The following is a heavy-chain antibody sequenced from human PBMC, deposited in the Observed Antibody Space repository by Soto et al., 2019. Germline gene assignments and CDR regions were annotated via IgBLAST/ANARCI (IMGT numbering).Heavy chain of an antibody. CDR1: GFIFRNYA. J-gene: IGHJ4*02. D-gene: IGHD1-26*01. Sequence: LRLSCAASGFIFRNYAIHWVRQAPGKGLEWVAVISRDGSHKYYLDSVKGRFTISRDNSKDTVNLLMNSLRDDDSAMYYCARSRNSAVADSFDFWGQGTLVTVSS. V-gene: IGHV3-30*04. CDR3: ARSRNSAVADSFDF. CDR2: ISRDGSHK.